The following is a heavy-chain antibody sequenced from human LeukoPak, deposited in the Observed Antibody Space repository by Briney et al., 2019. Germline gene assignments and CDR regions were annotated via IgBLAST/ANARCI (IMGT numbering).Heavy chain of an antibody. CDR1: GFTFSSYW. J-gene: IGHJ4*02. D-gene: IGHD5-12*01. V-gene: IGHV3-7*01. CDR3: ARDGYSGYDRHFDY. Sequence: GGSLRLSCAASGFTFSSYWMSWVRQAPGKGLEWVANIKQDGSEKYYVDSVKGRFTISRDNAKNSLYLQMNSLRAEDTAVYYCARDGYSGYDRHFDYWGQGTLVTVSS. CDR2: IKQDGSEK.